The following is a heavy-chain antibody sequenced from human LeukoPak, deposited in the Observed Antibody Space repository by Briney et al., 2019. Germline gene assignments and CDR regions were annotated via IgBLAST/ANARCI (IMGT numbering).Heavy chain of an antibody. CDR3: AKDRPNYHESNGHYYRRDGDY. Sequence: PGGSLRLSCAASGFTFSGYAMSWVRQAPGKGLEWVSSISSSGDSTFYADSVKDRFTISRDNSKNTLYLQMSRLRAEDTAVYYCAKDRPNYHESNGHYYRRDGDYWGQETLVTVSS. CDR2: ISSSGDST. J-gene: IGHJ4*02. CDR1: GFTFSGYA. V-gene: IGHV3-23*01. D-gene: IGHD3-22*01.